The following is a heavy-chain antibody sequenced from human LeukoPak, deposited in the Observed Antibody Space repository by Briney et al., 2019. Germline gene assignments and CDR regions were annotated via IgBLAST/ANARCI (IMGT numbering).Heavy chain of an antibody. D-gene: IGHD5-18*01. CDR3: ARGFLGYSYGYFDY. Sequence: PGRSLRLSCAASGFTFSSYAMHWVRQAPGKGLEGGAVISYDGSNKYYADSVKGRFTISRDNSKNTLYLQMNSLRAEDTAVYYCARGFLGYSYGYFDYWGQGTLVTVSS. V-gene: IGHV3-30*01. CDR1: GFTFSSYA. J-gene: IGHJ4*02. CDR2: ISYDGSNK.